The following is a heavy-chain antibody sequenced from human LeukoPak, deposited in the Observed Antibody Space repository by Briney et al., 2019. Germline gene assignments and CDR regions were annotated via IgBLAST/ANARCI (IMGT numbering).Heavy chain of an antibody. V-gene: IGHV4-34*01. CDR1: GGSFSGYY. CDR2: INHSGST. J-gene: IGHJ4*02. Sequence: SETLSLTCAVYGGSFSGYYWSWIRQPPGKGLEWIGEINHSGSTNYNPPLKSRVTISVDTSKNQFSLKLSSVTAADTAVYYCARGRGGGWYHFPPDYWGQGTLVTVSS. D-gene: IGHD6-19*01. CDR3: ARGRGGGWYHFPPDY.